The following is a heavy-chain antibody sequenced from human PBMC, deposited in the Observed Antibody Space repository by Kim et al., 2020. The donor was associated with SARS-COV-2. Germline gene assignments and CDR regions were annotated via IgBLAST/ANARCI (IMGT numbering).Heavy chain of an antibody. J-gene: IGHJ4*02. D-gene: IGHD3-10*01. CDR2: IIPIFGTA. V-gene: IGHV1-69*13. CDR1: GGTFSSYA. CDR3: AREVPDYYGSGSYYTDY. Sequence: SVKVSCKASGGTFSSYAISWVRQAPGQGLEWMGGIIPIFGTANYAQKFQGRVTITADESTSTAYMELSSLRSEDTAVYYCAREVPDYYGSGSYYTDYWGQGTLVTVSS.